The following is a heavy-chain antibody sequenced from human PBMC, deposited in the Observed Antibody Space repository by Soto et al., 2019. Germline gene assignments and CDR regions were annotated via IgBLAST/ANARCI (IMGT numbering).Heavy chain of an antibody. CDR1: GFTFTNYA. CDR3: VREHDDYEDAFDI. Sequence: EVQLLESEGGLVQPGGSLTLSCAASGFTFTNYAVSWVRQAPGKGLEWVSNISGRGGDSYYTDSVKGRFTISRDNSKNTLYMQMNSVRAEDTAVYYCVREHDDYEDAFDIWGQGTMVTVSS. V-gene: IGHV3-23*01. D-gene: IGHD4-17*01. J-gene: IGHJ3*02. CDR2: ISGRGGDS.